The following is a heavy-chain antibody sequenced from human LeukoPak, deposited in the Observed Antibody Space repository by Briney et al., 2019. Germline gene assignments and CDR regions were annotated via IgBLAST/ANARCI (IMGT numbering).Heavy chain of an antibody. V-gene: IGHV4-31*03. Sequence: PSETLSLTCTVSGAPVGSGTYSWTWIRQHPEKGLDWIGYITYSGNSYYNPSLQSRVTISADTSRNQFSLKVNSVTAADTAMYYCARISGVALSGAMADYYHMDVWGKGTTVTVSS. CDR3: ARISGVALSGAMADYYHMDV. CDR1: GAPVGSGTYS. D-gene: IGHD3-3*01. J-gene: IGHJ6*03. CDR2: ITYSGNS.